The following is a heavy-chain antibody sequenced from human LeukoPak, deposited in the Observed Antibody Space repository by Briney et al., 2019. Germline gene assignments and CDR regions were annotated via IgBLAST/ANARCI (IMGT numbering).Heavy chain of an antibody. V-gene: IGHV1-2*02. Sequence: ASVKVSCKASGYTFTGYYMHWVRQAPGQGLEWMGWINPNSGGTNYAQKFQGRVTMTKDTSISTAYMELSRLRSDDTAVYYCARDSIAAAGIVWWGQGTLVTVSS. CDR1: GYTFTGYY. D-gene: IGHD6-13*01. J-gene: IGHJ4*02. CDR3: ARDSIAAAGIVW. CDR2: INPNSGGT.